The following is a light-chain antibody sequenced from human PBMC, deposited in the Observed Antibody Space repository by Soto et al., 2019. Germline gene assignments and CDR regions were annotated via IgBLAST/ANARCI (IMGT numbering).Light chain of an antibody. CDR2: AAS. V-gene: IGKV1-39*01. CDR3: QQSYSTPRT. CDR1: QSISSY. Sequence: DIQMTQSPSSLSASVGDRVTVTFRASQSISSYLNWYQQKPGKAPKLLIYAASSLQSGVPSRFSGSGSGTDFTLTISSLQPEDFATYYCQQSYSTPRTFGQRTKVDIK. J-gene: IGKJ1*01.